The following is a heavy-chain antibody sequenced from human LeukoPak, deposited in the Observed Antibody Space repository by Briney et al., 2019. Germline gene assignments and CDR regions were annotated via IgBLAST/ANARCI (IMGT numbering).Heavy chain of an antibody. D-gene: IGHD6-19*01. CDR3: ARGASFLAVAGKSRHLDY. V-gene: IGHV4-39*01. Sequence: PSETLSLTCTVSGGSISSSSYYWGWIRQPPGKGLEWIGSIYYSGSTYYNPSLKSRVTISVDTSKNQFSLKLSSVTAADTAVYYCARGASFLAVAGKSRHLDYWGQGTLVTVSS. CDR1: GGSISSSSYY. J-gene: IGHJ4*02. CDR2: IYYSGST.